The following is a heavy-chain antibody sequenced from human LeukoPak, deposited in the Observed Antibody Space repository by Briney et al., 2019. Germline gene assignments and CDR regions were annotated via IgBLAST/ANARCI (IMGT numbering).Heavy chain of an antibody. Sequence: PSETLSLTCTVSGYSISSGYYWGWIRQPPGKGLEWIGSIYHSGSTYYNPSLKSRVTISVDTSKNQFSLKLSCVTAADTAVYYCARSGSVASGYYDSSGYPTPNYFDYWGQGTLVTVSS. V-gene: IGHV4-38-2*02. CDR2: IYHSGST. J-gene: IGHJ4*02. CDR3: ARSGSVASGYYDSSGYPTPNYFDY. CDR1: GYSISSGYY. D-gene: IGHD3-22*01.